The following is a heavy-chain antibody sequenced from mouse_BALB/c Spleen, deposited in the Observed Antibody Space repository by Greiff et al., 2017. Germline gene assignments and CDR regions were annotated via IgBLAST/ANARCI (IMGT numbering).Heavy chain of an antibody. CDR2: ISYSGNT. Sequence: DVQLQESGPGLVKPSQSLSLTCTVTGYSITSDYAWNWIRQFPGNKLEWMGYISYSGNTSYNPSLKSRISITRDTSKNQFFLQLNSVTTEDTATYYCASYYYGSSSYWGQGTTLTVSS. J-gene: IGHJ2*01. D-gene: IGHD1-1*01. CDR1: GYSITSDYA. CDR3: ASYYYGSSSY. V-gene: IGHV3-2*02.